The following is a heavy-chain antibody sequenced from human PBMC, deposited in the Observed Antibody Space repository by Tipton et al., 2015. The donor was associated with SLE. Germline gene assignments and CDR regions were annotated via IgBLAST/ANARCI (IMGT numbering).Heavy chain of an antibody. D-gene: IGHD3-3*01. CDR2: INHSGST. V-gene: IGHV4-39*07. CDR3: ARGLPGYYDFWSGYYKGNWFDP. Sequence: TLSLTCTVSGGSISSSSYYWSWIRQPPGKGLEWIGEINHSGSTNYNPSLKSRVTISVDASKNQFSLKLSSVTAADTAMYYCARGLPGYYDFWSGYYKGNWFDPWGQGTLVTVSS. CDR1: GGSISSSSYY. J-gene: IGHJ5*02.